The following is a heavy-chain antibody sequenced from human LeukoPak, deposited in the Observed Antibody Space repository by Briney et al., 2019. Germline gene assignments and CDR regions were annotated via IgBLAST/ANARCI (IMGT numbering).Heavy chain of an antibody. Sequence: SETLSLTCSVSRYSISSGYYWAWIRQPPGKGLEWIGSIYYSGSTYYNPSLKSRVTISVDTSKNQFSLKLSSVTAADTAVYYCARDDYGSGSYSDFDYWGQGTLVTVSS. V-gene: IGHV4-38-2*02. J-gene: IGHJ4*02. CDR1: RYSISSGYY. D-gene: IGHD3-10*01. CDR3: ARDDYGSGSYSDFDY. CDR2: IYYSGST.